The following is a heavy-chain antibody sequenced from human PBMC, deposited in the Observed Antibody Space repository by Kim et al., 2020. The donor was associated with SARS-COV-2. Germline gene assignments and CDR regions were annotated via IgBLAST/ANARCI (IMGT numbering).Heavy chain of an antibody. J-gene: IGHJ6*02. CDR3: AREKVGYYYYGMDV. V-gene: IGHV3-72*01. Sequence: AASGKVRFTISRDDSKNSLYLQMNSLKTEDTAVYYCAREKVGYYYYGMDVWGQGTTVTVSS.